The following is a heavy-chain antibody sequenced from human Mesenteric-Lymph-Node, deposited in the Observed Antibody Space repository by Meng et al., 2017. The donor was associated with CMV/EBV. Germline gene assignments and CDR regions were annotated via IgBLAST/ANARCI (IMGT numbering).Heavy chain of an antibody. Sequence: GSLRLSCAVYGGSFSGYYWSWIRQPPGKGLEWIGEINHSGSTNYNPSLKSRVTISVDTSKNQFSLKLSSVTAADTAVYYCARGQVGNETTRRYYYYYGMDVWGQGTTVTVSS. CDR3: ARGQVGNETTRRYYYYYGMDV. D-gene: IGHD1-1*01. CDR2: INHSGST. CDR1: GGSFSGYY. J-gene: IGHJ6*02. V-gene: IGHV4-34*01.